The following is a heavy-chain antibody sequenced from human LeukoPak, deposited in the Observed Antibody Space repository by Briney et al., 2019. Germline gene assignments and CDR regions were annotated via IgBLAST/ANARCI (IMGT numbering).Heavy chain of an antibody. J-gene: IGHJ5*02. CDR2: IIPIFGTA. V-gene: IGHV1-69*13. D-gene: IGHD6-13*01. Sequence: GASVKVSCKASGYTFTSYGISWVGQAPGQGLEWMGGIIPIFGTANYAQKFQDRVTITADESTSTAYMELSSLRSEDTAVYYCARLYSSSWYNWFDPWGQGTLVTVSS. CDR1: GYTFTSYG. CDR3: ARLYSSSWYNWFDP.